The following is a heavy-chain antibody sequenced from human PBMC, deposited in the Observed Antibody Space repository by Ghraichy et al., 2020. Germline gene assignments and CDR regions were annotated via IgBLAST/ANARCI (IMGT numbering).Heavy chain of an antibody. D-gene: IGHD3-22*01. CDR1: GFTVSSNY. V-gene: IGHV3-53*04. CDR2: IYSGGST. Sequence: GESLNISCAASGFTVSSNYMSWVRQAPGKGLEWASVIYSGGSTYYADSVKGRFTISRHNSKNTLYLQMNSLRAEDTAVYYCARGEDSSGTYFDYWGQGTLVTVSS. CDR3: ARGEDSSGTYFDY. J-gene: IGHJ4*02.